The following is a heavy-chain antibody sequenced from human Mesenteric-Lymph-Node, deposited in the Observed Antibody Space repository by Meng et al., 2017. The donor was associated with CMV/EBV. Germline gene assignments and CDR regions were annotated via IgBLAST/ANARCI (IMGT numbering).Heavy chain of an antibody. D-gene: IGHD7-27*01. J-gene: IGHJ6*02. CDR2: IKGDGSEK. CDR3: ARVLGHFSSELRTYYYGMDV. V-gene: IGHV3-7*01. Sequence: GESLKISCAASGFTFSKYWMTWVRQAPGKGLELVANIKGDGSEKHYVDSVKGRFTISRDNAKNSLYLQMNSLRAEDTAVYYCARVLGHFSSELRTYYYGMDVWGQGTTVTVSS. CDR1: GFTFSKYW.